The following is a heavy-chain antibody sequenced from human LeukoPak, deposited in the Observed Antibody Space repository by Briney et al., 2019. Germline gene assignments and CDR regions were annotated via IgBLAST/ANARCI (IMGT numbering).Heavy chain of an antibody. D-gene: IGHD3-3*01. Sequence: SETLSLTCAVYGGSFSGYYWSWLRQPPGKGLGWIGEINHSGSTNYNPSLKSRVTISVDTSKNHFSLKLSSVTAADTAVYYCASLTYYDFWSGYYIWFDPWGQGTLVTVSS. CDR1: GGSFSGYY. J-gene: IGHJ5*02. CDR3: ASLTYYDFWSGYYIWFDP. V-gene: IGHV4-34*01. CDR2: INHSGST.